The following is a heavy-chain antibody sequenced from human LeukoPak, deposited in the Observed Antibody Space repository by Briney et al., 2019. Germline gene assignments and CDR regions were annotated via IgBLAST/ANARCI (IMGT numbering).Heavy chain of an antibody. CDR2: IYYSGST. Sequence: PSETLSLTCTVSGGSISSYYWSWIRQPPGKGLEWIGYIYYSGSTNYNPSLKSRVTISVDTSKNQFSLKLSSVTAADTAVYYCARVDTAMACDYWGQGTLVTVSS. D-gene: IGHD5-18*01. CDR3: ARVDTAMACDY. J-gene: IGHJ4*02. CDR1: GGSISSYY. V-gene: IGHV4-59*01.